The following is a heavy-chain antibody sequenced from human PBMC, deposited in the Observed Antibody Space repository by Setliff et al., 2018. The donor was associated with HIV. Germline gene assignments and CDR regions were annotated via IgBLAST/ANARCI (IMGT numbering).Heavy chain of an antibody. Sequence: ASVKVSCKASVYTFTNYNINWVRQATGQGLEWMGWMNPHSGNTGYAQKFQGRVTMTRNTSISTAYMELSSPRSEDTAVYYCAREKTGLSNWFDPWGQGTVVTVSS. J-gene: IGHJ5*02. V-gene: IGHV1-8*02. D-gene: IGHD7-27*01. CDR2: MNPHSGNT. CDR1: VYTFTNYN. CDR3: AREKTGLSNWFDP.